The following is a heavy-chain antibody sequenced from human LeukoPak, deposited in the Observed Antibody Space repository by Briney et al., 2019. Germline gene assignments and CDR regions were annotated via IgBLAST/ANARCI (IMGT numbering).Heavy chain of an antibody. J-gene: IGHJ6*02. CDR1: GYTFTSYC. CDR3: ARDIVVVPAAIRAGYSYAPYYYYGMDV. V-gene: IGHV1-18*01. D-gene: IGHD2-2*02. Sequence: ASVKVFCKASGYTFTSYCISWVRQAPGQGLEWMGWISAYNGNTNYAQKLQGRVTITTDTSRSTAYMELRSLRSDDTAVYYCARDIVVVPAAIRAGYSYAPYYYYGMDVWGQGTTVTVSS. CDR2: ISAYNGNT.